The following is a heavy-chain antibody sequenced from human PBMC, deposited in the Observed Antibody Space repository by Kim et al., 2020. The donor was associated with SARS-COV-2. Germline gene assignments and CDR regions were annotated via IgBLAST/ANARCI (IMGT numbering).Heavy chain of an antibody. CDR2: INAGNGNT. J-gene: IGHJ4*02. D-gene: IGHD4-17*01. Sequence: ASVKVSYKASGYTFTSYAMHWVRQAPGQRLEWMGWINAGNGNTKYSQKFQGRVTITRDTSASTAYMELSSLRSEDTAVYYCARVGMTTVTTFDYWGQGTLVTVSS. CDR1: GYTFTSYA. V-gene: IGHV1-3*01. CDR3: ARVGMTTVTTFDY.